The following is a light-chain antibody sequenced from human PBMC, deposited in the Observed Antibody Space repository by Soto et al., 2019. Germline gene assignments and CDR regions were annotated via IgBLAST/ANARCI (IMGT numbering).Light chain of an antibody. Sequence: QSALTQPASVSGSPGLSITISCTGTSSDVGGYHYVSWYQQHPGKAPKLMIYEVTNRPSGISNRFSGSKSGNTASLTISGLQAEDEADYYCNSYTNNDAWVFGGGTKVTVL. CDR3: NSYTNNDAWV. CDR2: EVT. J-gene: IGLJ3*02. V-gene: IGLV2-14*01. CDR1: SSDVGGYHY.